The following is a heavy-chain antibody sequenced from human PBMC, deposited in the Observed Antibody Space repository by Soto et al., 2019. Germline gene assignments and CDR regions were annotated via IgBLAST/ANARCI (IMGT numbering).Heavy chain of an antibody. CDR3: ARGDTYYVNWYFDY. J-gene: IGHJ4*02. D-gene: IGHD1-1*01. CDR1: GFTFTYYY. Sequence: QVQLVQSGAEVKKPGASVKVSCKTSGFTFTYYYINWVRQAPGQGLEVMGWISAYSGNTNYAQNLQGRVTMTTDTSASTAYLELRSLRSDDTAVYFCARGDTYYVNWYFDYWGQGTLVTVSS. V-gene: IGHV1-18*01. CDR2: ISAYSGNT.